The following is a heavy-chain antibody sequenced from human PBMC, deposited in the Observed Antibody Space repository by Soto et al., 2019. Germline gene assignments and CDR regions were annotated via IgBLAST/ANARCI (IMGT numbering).Heavy chain of an antibody. V-gene: IGHV3-9*01. D-gene: IGHD6-13*01. CDR3: AKDMEAAAGTPGDY. Sequence: EVQLVESGGGLVQPGRSLRLSCAASGFTFDDYAMHWVRQAPGKGLEWVSGISWNSGSIGYADSVKGRFTISRDNAKNSLYLQMNILRAEDTALYYCAKDMEAAAGTPGDYWGQGTLVTVSS. CDR2: ISWNSGSI. CDR1: GFTFDDYA. J-gene: IGHJ4*02.